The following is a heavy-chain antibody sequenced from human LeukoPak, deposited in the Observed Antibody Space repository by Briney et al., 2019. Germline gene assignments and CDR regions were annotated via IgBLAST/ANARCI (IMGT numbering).Heavy chain of an antibody. CDR1: GFAFTTYG. J-gene: IGHJ5*02. CDR2: MWSHGNSQ. V-gene: IGHV3-33*01. Sequence: GTSLRLSCAASGFAFTTYGIHWVRQAPGKGLEWVAVMWSHGNSQNYADSVKGRFTISRDNSKKTVYMQMNSLRVEDTAVYYCGRDVDTSGHFGWFDPWGQGTLVTVSS. D-gene: IGHD3-22*01. CDR3: GRDVDTSGHFGWFDP.